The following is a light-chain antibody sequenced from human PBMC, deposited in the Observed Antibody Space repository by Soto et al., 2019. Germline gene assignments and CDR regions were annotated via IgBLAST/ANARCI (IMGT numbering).Light chain of an antibody. CDR3: QSYDSSLSWV. CDR2: GNS. Sequence: QSVLTQPPSVSGARGQRVTISCTGSSSNIGGGYDVHWYQQLPGTAPKLLIYGNSNRPSGVPDRISGSKSGTSASLAITGLQAEDEADYYCQSYDSSLSWVFGTGTKLSVL. V-gene: IGLV1-40*01. J-gene: IGLJ1*01. CDR1: SSNIGGGYD.